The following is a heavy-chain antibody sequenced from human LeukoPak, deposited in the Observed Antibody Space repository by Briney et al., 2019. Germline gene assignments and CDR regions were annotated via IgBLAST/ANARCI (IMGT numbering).Heavy chain of an antibody. J-gene: IGHJ4*02. V-gene: IGHV4-34*01. CDR2: INHSGST. Sequence: SETLSLTCAVYGGSFSGYYWSWIRQPPGKGPEWIGEINHSGSTNYNPSLKSRVTISVDTSKNQFSLKLSSVTAADTAVYYCARPPFSYYGSGGYFDYWGQGTLVTVSS. D-gene: IGHD3-10*01. CDR3: ARPPFSYYGSGGYFDY. CDR1: GGSFSGYY.